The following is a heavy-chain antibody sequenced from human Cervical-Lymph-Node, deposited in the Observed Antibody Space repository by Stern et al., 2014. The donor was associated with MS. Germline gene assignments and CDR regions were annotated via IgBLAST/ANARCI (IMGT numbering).Heavy chain of an antibody. CDR2: VHYSGKT. CDR3: VRDGLTGSDY. J-gene: IGHJ4*02. Sequence: QVQLQESGPGLLKPSETLSLTCSVSGVSVTSSSYYWSWVRQSPGKGLEWMGHVHYSGKTSYNPSLKSRVTISVDTSKNQFSLRLDSVTAADTAVYYCVRDGLTGSDYWGQGTLVAVSS. CDR1: GVSVTSSSYY. V-gene: IGHV4-61*01. D-gene: IGHD1-20*01.